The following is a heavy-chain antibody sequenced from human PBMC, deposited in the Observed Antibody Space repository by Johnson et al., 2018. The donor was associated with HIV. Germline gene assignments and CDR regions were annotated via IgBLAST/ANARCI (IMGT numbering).Heavy chain of an antibody. CDR3: AKEEGLAAAGTGEAFDI. Sequence: VQLVESGGGVVRPGGSLRLSCAASRFTFDDYVMSWVRQAPGKGLEWVSGINWNSGSIGYADSVKGRFTIPRDNSRNTLYLQMNSLRAEDTAVYYCAKEEGLAAAGTGEAFDIWGQGTMVTVSS. V-gene: IGHV3-20*04. CDR1: RFTFDDYV. J-gene: IGHJ3*02. CDR2: INWNSGSI. D-gene: IGHD6-13*01.